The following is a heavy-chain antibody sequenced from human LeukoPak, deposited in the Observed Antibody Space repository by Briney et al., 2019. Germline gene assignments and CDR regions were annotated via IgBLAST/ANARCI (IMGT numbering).Heavy chain of an antibody. Sequence: GGSLRLSCAASGFTFSDYYMSWIRQAPGKGLEWVSYISSSGSTIYYADSVKGRFTISRDNAKNSLYLQMNSLRAEDTAVYYCAGGGVDYDILTGYSDYWGQGTLVTVSS. V-gene: IGHV3-11*01. J-gene: IGHJ4*02. CDR1: GFTFSDYY. CDR3: AGGGVDYDILTGYSDY. CDR2: ISSSGSTI. D-gene: IGHD3-9*01.